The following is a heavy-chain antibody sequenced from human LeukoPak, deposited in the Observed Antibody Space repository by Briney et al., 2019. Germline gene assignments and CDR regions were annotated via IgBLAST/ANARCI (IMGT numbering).Heavy chain of an antibody. CDR2: INSDGSTT. CDR1: GFTFSSYW. J-gene: IGHJ4*02. Sequence: PGGSLRLSCAASGFTFSSYWMHWVRQAPGKGLVWVSRINSDGSTTNYADSVKGRFTISRDNAKNTLYLQMDSLRAEDTAVYYCARDGYFYDGSGIVWGQGTLVTVSS. CDR3: ARDGYFYDGSGIV. D-gene: IGHD3-22*01. V-gene: IGHV3-74*01.